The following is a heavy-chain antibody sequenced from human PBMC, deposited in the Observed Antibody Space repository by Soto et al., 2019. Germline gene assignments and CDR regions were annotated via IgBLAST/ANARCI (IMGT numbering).Heavy chain of an antibody. CDR2: MSHSGGT. D-gene: IGHD3-16*01. Sequence: QVQLQQWGAGLLKPSETLSLTCAVYGGFVSSGSYYWSWIRQPTGKGLECIGEMSHSGGTHFTPSLKSRATISVDTSKNQFSPKMSAVTAADPALYYCARVERGSATTVVDAFDIWGPGTMVTVSS. V-gene: IGHV4-34*01. J-gene: IGHJ3*02. CDR3: ARVERGSATTVVDAFDI. CDR1: GGFVSSGSYY.